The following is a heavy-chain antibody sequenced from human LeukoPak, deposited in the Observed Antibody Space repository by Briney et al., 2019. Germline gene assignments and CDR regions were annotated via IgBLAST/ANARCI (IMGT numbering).Heavy chain of an antibody. J-gene: IGHJ4*02. CDR2: FYAEQEET. V-gene: IGHV1-24*01. Sequence: ASVKVSCKVSGYALAELSIHWVRQTPGKGVEWMGGFYAEQEETHYAQKFEGRVTITEETSTATAHLEMNRLTSDDTGVYFCATDMMNGTTWRDYWGQGTLVVVSS. CDR1: GYALAELS. CDR3: ATDMMNGTTWRDY. D-gene: IGHD1-1*01.